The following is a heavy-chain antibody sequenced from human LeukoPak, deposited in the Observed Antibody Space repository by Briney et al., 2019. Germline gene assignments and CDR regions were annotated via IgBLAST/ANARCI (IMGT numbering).Heavy chain of an antibody. CDR3: ARGRPFSDNWNYVWYFDY. CDR2: MNPNSGNT. V-gene: IGHV1-8*01. D-gene: IGHD1-7*01. J-gene: IGHJ4*02. Sequence: GASVKVSCKASGGTFSSYAINWVRQATGQGLEWMGWMNPNSGNTGYAQKFQGRVTMTRNTSIGTAYMELSSLRSEDTAVYYCARGRPFSDNWNYVWYFDYWGQGTLVTVSS. CDR1: GGTFSSYA.